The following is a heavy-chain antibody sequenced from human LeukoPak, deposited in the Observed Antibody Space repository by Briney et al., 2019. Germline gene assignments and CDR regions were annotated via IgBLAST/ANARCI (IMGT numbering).Heavy chain of an antibody. D-gene: IGHD3-16*02. CDR2: INPNSGGT. V-gene: IGHV1-2*02. CDR1: GYTFTGYY. J-gene: IGHJ4*02. CDR3: ARSFGGVIVPNFDY. Sequence: ASVKVSCKASGYTFTGYYMHWVRQAPGQGLEWMGWINPNSGGTNYAQKFQGRVTMTRDTSISTVYMELSSLRSEDTAVYYCARSFGGVIVPNFDYWGQGTLVTVSS.